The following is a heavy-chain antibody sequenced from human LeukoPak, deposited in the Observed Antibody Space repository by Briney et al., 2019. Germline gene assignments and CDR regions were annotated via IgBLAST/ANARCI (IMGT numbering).Heavy chain of an antibody. CDR3: ARVIAARQDYYYYMDV. J-gene: IGHJ6*03. Sequence: SETLSLTCTVSGGSISSHYGSWIRQPPGKGLEWIGYIYYSGSTNYNPSLKSRVTISVDTSKNQFSLKLSSVTAADTAVYYCARVIAARQDYYYYMDVWGKGTTVTVSS. CDR1: GGSISSHY. D-gene: IGHD6-6*01. V-gene: IGHV4-59*11. CDR2: IYYSGST.